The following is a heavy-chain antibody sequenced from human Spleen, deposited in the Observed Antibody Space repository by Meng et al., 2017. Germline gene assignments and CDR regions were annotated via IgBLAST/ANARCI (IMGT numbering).Heavy chain of an antibody. CDR1: GFTFSSYS. CDR3: AKDWVYCSAGSCYSRIAFDI. V-gene: IGHV3-23*01. CDR2: ISGSGGST. J-gene: IGHJ3*02. D-gene: IGHD2-15*01. Sequence: GESLKIFCAASGFTFSSYSMNWVRQAPGKGLEWVSAISGSGGSTYYADSVKGRFTISRDNSKNSLSLQMNSLRAEDTAVYYCAKDWVYCSAGSCYSRIAFDIWGQGTMVTVSS.